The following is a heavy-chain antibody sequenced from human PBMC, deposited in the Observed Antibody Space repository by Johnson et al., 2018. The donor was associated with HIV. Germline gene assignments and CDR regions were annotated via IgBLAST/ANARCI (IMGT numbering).Heavy chain of an antibody. J-gene: IGHJ3*01. CDR2: IKQDGSEK. CDR3: AKDEAQTLASAGRDAFDF. CDR1: GFTFSSSW. D-gene: IGHD6-13*01. Sequence: VQLVESGGGLVQPGGSLSLSCSASGFTFSSSWMSWVRQAPGKGLEWVPNIKQDGSEKYSVDSVKGRFTISRDNAKNTIYLQMNSLRPEDTALYYCAKDEAQTLASAGRDAFDFWGQGTAVTV. V-gene: IGHV3-7*01.